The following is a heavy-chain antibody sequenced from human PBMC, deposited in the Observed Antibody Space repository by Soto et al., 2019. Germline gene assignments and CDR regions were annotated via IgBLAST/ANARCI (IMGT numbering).Heavy chain of an antibody. D-gene: IGHD2-15*01. V-gene: IGHV5-51*01. Sequence: GEYRKIYFKGSGYRFATYWIAWVRQRPGKGLEWMAMIYPGDSDTRYSPSFQGQVSISVDKSINTDYMQWRSLKATDTAMYDCARLHPRFCSDDRFPRALDPWGQGTLVTVSS. CDR2: IYPGDSDT. CDR1: GYRFATYW. J-gene: IGHJ5*02. CDR3: ARLHPRFCSDDRFPRALDP.